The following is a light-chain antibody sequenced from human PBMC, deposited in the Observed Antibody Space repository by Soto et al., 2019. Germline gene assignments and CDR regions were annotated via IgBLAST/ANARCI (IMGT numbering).Light chain of an antibody. Sequence: EIVMTQSPLSLPVTPGEPASISCRASQSLLNSNGYNYLSWYMQKPVQSAQLLIYLGSNRASGVPDRFCGSGSCTDFTLEISRVEAEDVGIYFCMQALEILYTFGQGTKLEIK. CDR2: LGS. J-gene: IGKJ2*01. CDR1: QSLLNSNGYNY. V-gene: IGKV2-28*01. CDR3: MQALEILYT.